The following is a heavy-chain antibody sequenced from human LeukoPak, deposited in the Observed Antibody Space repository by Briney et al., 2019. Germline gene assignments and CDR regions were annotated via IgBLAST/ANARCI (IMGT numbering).Heavy chain of an antibody. J-gene: IGHJ6*02. Sequence: ASVKVSCKASGYTFTGYYMHWVRQAPGQGLEWMGRINPNSGGTNYAQKFQGRVTMTRDTSISTAYMELSRLRSDDTAVYYCARSRGNSYGNYGMDVWGQGTTVTVSS. CDR2: INPNSGGT. CDR3: ARSRGNSYGNYGMDV. V-gene: IGHV1-2*06. D-gene: IGHD5-18*01. CDR1: GYTFTGYY.